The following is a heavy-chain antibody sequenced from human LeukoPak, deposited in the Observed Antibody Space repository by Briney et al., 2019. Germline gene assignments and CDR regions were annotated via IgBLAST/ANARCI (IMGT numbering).Heavy chain of an antibody. CDR2: IYYSGST. D-gene: IGHD1-26*01. Sequence: PSETLSLTCTVSGGSISSSSYYWGWIRQPPGKGLEWIGSIYYSGSTYYNPSLKSRVTISVDTSKNQFSLKLSSVIAADTAVYYCARANVGATFYFDYWGQGTLVTVSS. CDR3: ARANVGATFYFDY. J-gene: IGHJ4*02. CDR1: GGSISSSSYY. V-gene: IGHV4-39*01.